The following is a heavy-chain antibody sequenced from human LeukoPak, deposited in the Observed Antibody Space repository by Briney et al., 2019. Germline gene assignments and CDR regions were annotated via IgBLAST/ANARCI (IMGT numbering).Heavy chain of an antibody. CDR1: GGSISGSSYY. D-gene: IGHD2-2*01. CDR3: ARGKYQLLNNWFDP. J-gene: IGHJ5*02. CDR2: IYYSGST. V-gene: IGHV4-39*07. Sequence: SETLSLTCTVSGGSISGSSYYWGWIRQPPGKGLEWIGSIYYSGSTYYNPSLKSRVTISVDTSKNQISLKLSSVTAADTAVYYCARGKYQLLNNWFDPWGQGTLVTVSS.